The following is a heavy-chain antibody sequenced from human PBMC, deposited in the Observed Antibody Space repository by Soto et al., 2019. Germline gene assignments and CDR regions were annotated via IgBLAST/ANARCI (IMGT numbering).Heavy chain of an antibody. Sequence: QVQLVESGGGVVQPGRSLRLSCAASGFTFSSYGMHWVGQAPGKGLEWVAVIWYDGSNKYYADSVKGRFTISRDNSKNTLYLQMNSLRAEDTAVYYCAREGGFGGSSWPYNWFDPWGQGTLVTVSS. J-gene: IGHJ5*02. V-gene: IGHV3-33*01. D-gene: IGHD6-13*01. CDR2: IWYDGSNK. CDR1: GFTFSSYG. CDR3: AREGGFGGSSWPYNWFDP.